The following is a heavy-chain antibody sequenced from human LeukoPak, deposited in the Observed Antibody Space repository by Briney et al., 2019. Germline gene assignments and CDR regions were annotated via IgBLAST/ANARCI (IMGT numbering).Heavy chain of an antibody. J-gene: IGHJ4*02. V-gene: IGHV4-34*01. CDR3: ARNFWSGNDY. CDR1: GGSFSGYY. CDR2: INHSGST. D-gene: IGHD3-3*01. Sequence: SETLSLTCAVYGGSFSGYYWSWIRQPPGKGLEWIGEINHSGSTNYNPSLKSRVTISVDTSKNQFSLKLSSVTAADTAVYYCARNFWSGNDYWGQGTLVTVSS.